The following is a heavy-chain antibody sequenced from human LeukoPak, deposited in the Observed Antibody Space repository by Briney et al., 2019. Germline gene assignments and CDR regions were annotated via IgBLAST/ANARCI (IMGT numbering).Heavy chain of an antibody. CDR1: GFSFSRYW. D-gene: IGHD3-10*01. Sequence: PGRSLTLSCVASGFSFSRYWMSWVRQAPGKGLEWAAHINQEGSDKYYVDSVKGRFTVSRDNAENSFYLQMNSLRAEDTAVYYCATHPGDYWFGYLQLWGQGTLVTVSS. J-gene: IGHJ4*02. V-gene: IGHV3-7*01. CDR3: ATHPGDYWFGYLQL. CDR2: INQEGSDK.